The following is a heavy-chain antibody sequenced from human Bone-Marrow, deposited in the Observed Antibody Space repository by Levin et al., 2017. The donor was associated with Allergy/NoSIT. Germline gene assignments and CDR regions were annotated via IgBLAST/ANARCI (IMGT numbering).Heavy chain of an antibody. D-gene: IGHD1-1*01. CDR2: FYTGST. V-gene: IGHV4-39*02. J-gene: IGHJ4*02. CDR1: GDSINSGSYY. Sequence: SETLSLTCTVSGDSINSGSYYWHWIRQPPGKGLEWIGSFYTGSTHYNPSLKRRVTISVDTSTDQLSLKVNSMTAADTAVYYCARGDWTDFYFDFWGQGILVTVSS. CDR3: ARGDWTDFYFDF.